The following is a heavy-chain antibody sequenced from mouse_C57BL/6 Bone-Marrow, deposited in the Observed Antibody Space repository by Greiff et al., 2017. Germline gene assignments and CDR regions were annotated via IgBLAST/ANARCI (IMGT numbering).Heavy chain of an antibody. CDR3: ARESFYGYYNLDY. CDR1: GYTFTHYY. V-gene: IGHV1-26*01. Sequence: EVQLQQSVPELVKPGASVKISCKASGYTFTHYYMNWVKQSHGKSLEWIGGINPNNGGTSYNQKFKGKATLTVDKSSSTAYMELSRLTSEDSAVYYCARESFYGYYNLDYWGQGTTLTVSS. J-gene: IGHJ2*01. D-gene: IGHD2-3*01. CDR2: INPNNGGT.